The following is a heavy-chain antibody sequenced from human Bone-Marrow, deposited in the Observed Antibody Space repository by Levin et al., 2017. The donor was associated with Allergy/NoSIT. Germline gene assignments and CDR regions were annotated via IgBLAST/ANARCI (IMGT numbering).Heavy chain of an antibody. D-gene: IGHD1-1*01. J-gene: IGHJ4*02. V-gene: IGHV1-2*06. CDR3: ATSPGFNYFDY. CDR2: ISPSSGNT. CDR1: GYSFTDSY. Sequence: ASVKVSCKASGYSFTDSYINWVRLAPGQGLEWMGRISPSSGNTKYAQKFQGRGTMTRDTSISTAYMVLTSLRSDDTAFYYCATSPGFNYFDYWGQGTLVTVSS.